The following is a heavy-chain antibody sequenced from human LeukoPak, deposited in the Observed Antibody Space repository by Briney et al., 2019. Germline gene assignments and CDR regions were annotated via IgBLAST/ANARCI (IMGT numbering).Heavy chain of an antibody. J-gene: IGHJ2*01. CDR3: ARGAEYGGHSAWYFDL. CDR2: INPNSGGT. D-gene: IGHD4-23*01. V-gene: IGHV1-2*02. Sequence: ASVKVSCKASGYSFTGYYMNWVRQAPGQGLEWMGWINPNSGGTNYAQKFQGRVTMTRDTSITTAYMELTRLESDDTAVYYCARGAEYGGHSAWYFDLWGRGALIAVSS. CDR1: GYSFTGYY.